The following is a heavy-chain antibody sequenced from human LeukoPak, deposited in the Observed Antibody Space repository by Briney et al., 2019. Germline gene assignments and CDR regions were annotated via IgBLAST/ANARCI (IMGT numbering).Heavy chain of an antibody. CDR3: ARVDTDTSGYYFDY. J-gene: IGHJ4*02. D-gene: IGHD6-19*01. Sequence: GGSLRLSCAASGFTFSSYWMHWVRQAPGKGLVWVSRINNDGTSISYADSVKGRSTISSNNAKNTLYLQMNSLSAEDTALYYCARVDTDTSGYYFDYWGQGTLVTVSS. CDR2: INNDGTSI. V-gene: IGHV3-74*01. CDR1: GFTFSSYW.